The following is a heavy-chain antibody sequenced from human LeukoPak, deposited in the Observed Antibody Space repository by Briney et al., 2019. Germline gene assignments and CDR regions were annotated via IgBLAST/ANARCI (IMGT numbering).Heavy chain of an antibody. V-gene: IGHV4-31*03. J-gene: IGHJ4*02. CDR1: GGSISGGGYY. Sequence: PSETLSLTCTVYGGSISGGGYYWSWIRQHPGKGLEWIGYIYYSGSTNYNPSLKSRLTMSVDLSENHISLKLTSVTAADTAVYYCAREGGFYRPLDYSGQGTLVTVSS. CDR3: AREGGFYRPLDY. D-gene: IGHD3-3*01. CDR2: IYYSGST.